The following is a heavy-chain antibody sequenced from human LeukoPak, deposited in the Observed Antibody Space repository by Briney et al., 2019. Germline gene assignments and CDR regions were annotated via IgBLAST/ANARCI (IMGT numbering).Heavy chain of an antibody. D-gene: IGHD1-26*01. CDR1: GGSFSGYY. V-gene: IGHV4-34*01. CDR2: INHSGST. J-gene: IGHJ5*02. CDR3: AREYPKGGSYRFDP. Sequence: SETLSLTCAVYGGSFSGYYWSWIRQPPGKVLEWIGEINHSGSTNYNPSLKSRVTISVDPPKNQFSLKLSSVTAADTAVYYCAREYPKGGSYRFDPWGQGTLVTVSS.